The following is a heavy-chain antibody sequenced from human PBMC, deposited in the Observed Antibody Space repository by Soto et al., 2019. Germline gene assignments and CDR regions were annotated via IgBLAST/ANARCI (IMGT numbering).Heavy chain of an antibody. CDR2: ISSYNGNT. J-gene: IGHJ6*03. Sequence: QDQLVQSGVEVKKPGASVKFSCKASGYSFTNYGITWVRQAPGQGFEWMGWISSYNGNTNYAQKFQGRVTMTTDASTSTAYLEFRSLRSDDTAVYYCARDRGVAPPVAGNTHYYYYMDVWGKGTTVTVSS. CDR3: ARDRGVAPPVAGNTHYYYYMDV. CDR1: GYSFTNYG. D-gene: IGHD6-19*01. V-gene: IGHV1-18*01.